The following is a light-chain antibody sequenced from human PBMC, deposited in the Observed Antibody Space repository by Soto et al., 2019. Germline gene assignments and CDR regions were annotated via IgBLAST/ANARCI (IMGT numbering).Light chain of an antibody. CDR3: QSLGTGIQV. V-gene: IGLV4-69*01. CDR1: SGYSTYA. Sequence: QSVLTQSPSASASLGASVKLTCTLSSGYSTYAIAWHQQQSEKGPRFLMKINYDGTHSKGDGFFDRFSGSSSGAERHLTICCLQAEEEADYYCQSLGTGIQVFGGGTKLTVL. CDR2: INYDGTH. J-gene: IGLJ3*02.